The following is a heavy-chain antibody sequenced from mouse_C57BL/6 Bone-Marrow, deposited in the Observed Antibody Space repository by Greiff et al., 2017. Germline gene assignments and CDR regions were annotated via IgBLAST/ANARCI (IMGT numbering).Heavy chain of an antibody. CDR1: GYSITSGYY. CDR3: ASRDDGYYGDAMDY. Sequence: EVHLVESGPGLVKPSQSLSLTCSVTGYSITSGYYWNWIRQFPGNKLEWMGYISYDGSNNYNPSRKNRISITRDTSKNQFFLKLNSVTTEDTATYYCASRDDGYYGDAMDYWGQGTSVTVSS. CDR2: ISYDGSN. V-gene: IGHV3-6*01. J-gene: IGHJ4*01. D-gene: IGHD2-3*01.